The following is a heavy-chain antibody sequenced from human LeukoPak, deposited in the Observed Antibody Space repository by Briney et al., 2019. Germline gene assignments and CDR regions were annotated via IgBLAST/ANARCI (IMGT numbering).Heavy chain of an antibody. J-gene: IGHJ4*02. Sequence: SETLSLXCTVSGASFISYYWSWIRQPAGKGLEWIGHIYTSGSTNYNPSLKSRVTMSVDTSKNQFSLKLTSVTAADTAVYYCARDRFNNYADYWGQGTQVTVSS. CDR1: GASFISYY. CDR2: IYTSGST. V-gene: IGHV4-4*07. D-gene: IGHD3-3*01. CDR3: ARDRFNNYADY.